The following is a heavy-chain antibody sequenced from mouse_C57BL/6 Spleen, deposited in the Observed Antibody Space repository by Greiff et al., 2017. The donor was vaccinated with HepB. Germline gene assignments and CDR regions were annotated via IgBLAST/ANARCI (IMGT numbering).Heavy chain of an antibody. CDR1: GYAFTNYL. CDR3: ARSGTMVTTRAMDY. V-gene: IGHV1-54*01. J-gene: IGHJ4*01. D-gene: IGHD2-2*01. Sequence: VQLQQSGAELVRPGTSVKVSCKASGYAFTNYLIEWVKQRPGQGLEWIGVINPGSGGTNYNEKFKGKATLTADKSSSTAYMQISSLTSEDSAVYFCARSGTMVTTRAMDYWGQGTSVTVSS. CDR2: INPGSGGT.